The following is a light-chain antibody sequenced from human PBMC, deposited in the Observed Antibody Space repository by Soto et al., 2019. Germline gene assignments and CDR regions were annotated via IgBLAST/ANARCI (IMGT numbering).Light chain of an antibody. CDR3: CSYAGSYTHYV. Sequence: QSALTQPRSVSVSPGQSVTISCTGTSSDVGGYNYVSWYQQYPGKAPKVMIYAVTKRPSGVPDRISGSKSGNTASLTISGRQAEDEADYYCCSYAGSYTHYVFGTGTKLTVL. CDR1: SSDVGGYNY. V-gene: IGLV2-11*01. J-gene: IGLJ1*01. CDR2: AVT.